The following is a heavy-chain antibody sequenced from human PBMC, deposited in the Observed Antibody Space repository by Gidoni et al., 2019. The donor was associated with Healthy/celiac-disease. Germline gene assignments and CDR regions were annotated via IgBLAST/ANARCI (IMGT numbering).Heavy chain of an antibody. CDR3: ARPNLSLDYYDSSGLAFDI. CDR2: INPSGGST. J-gene: IGHJ3*02. V-gene: IGHV1-46*01. CDR1: GYTFTSYY. D-gene: IGHD3-22*01. Sequence: QVQLVQSGAEVKKPGASVKVSCKASGYTFTSYYMHWVRQAPGQGLEWMGIINPSGGSTSYAQKFQGRVTMTRDTSTSTVYMELSSLRSEDTAVYYCARPNLSLDYYDSSGLAFDIWGQGTMVTVSS.